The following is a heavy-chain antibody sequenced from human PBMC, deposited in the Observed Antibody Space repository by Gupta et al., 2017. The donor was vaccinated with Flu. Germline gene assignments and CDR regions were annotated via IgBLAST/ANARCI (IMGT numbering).Heavy chain of an antibody. Sequence: QLQLVESGGGVVQFGTSLRLSCAASGFIFSSYCIDWVRQAPGEGLEWVADIASDGSHKDYADSVRGRFTISRDNSKSTLSLEMDSLRVEDTAVYXCAKDGPWTASCPYYCYYMDVWGKGTTVTVSS. CDR1: GFIFSSYC. CDR3: AKDGPWTASCPYYCYYMDV. CDR2: IASDGSHK. D-gene: IGHD2-2*01. V-gene: IGHV3-30*18. J-gene: IGHJ6*03.